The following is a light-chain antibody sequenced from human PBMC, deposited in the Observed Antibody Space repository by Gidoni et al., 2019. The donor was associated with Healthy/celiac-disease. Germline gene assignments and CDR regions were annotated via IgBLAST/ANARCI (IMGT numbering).Light chain of an antibody. Sequence: SVGDRVTITCRASQSISSYLNWYQQKPGKAPKLLIYAASSLQSGVPSRFSGSGSGTDFTLTISSLQPEDFATYYCQQSYSTPRTFGQETKVEIK. CDR3: QQSYSTPRT. CDR2: AAS. J-gene: IGKJ1*01. CDR1: QSISSY. V-gene: IGKV1-39*01.